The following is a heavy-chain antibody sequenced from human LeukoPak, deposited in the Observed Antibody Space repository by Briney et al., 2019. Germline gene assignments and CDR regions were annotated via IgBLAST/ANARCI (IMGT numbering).Heavy chain of an antibody. CDR2: ISRSGDIT. V-gene: IGHV3-23*01. CDR3: ATEGFYY. CDR1: GAAFTKYG. Sequence: GGSLRLSCAASGAAFTKYGMKWVRQAAGGGLEYISGISRSGDITHYADSVKGRFTISRDNVQNTLYLQMNSLRADDTALYYCATEGFYYWGPGTQVTVSS. J-gene: IGHJ4*02.